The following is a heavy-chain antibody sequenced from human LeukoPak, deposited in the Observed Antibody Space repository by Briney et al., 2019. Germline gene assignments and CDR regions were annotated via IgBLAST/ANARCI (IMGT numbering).Heavy chain of an antibody. V-gene: IGHV3-20*01. D-gene: IGHD6-13*01. Sequence: GGDLSLSCAASGFTFDDYSMSWVRRAPGKGLEWVSGINWNGGSTGYADSVKGRVTISRDNAKNSLYLQMNSLRAEDTALYHCARDEGAADNWFDPWGQGTLVTVSS. CDR2: INWNGGST. J-gene: IGHJ5*02. CDR1: GFTFDDYS. CDR3: ARDEGAADNWFDP.